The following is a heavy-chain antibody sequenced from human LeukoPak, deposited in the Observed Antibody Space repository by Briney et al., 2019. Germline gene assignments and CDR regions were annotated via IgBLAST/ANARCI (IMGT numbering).Heavy chain of an antibody. D-gene: IGHD5-12*01. J-gene: IGHJ4*02. CDR3: AAYPGIYSGYDYRGAGY. Sequence: SVKVSCMASGFTFISSAVQWVRQARGQRLEWIGWIVAGSGNTNYAQKFQERVTITRDMSTSTAYMELSSLRSEDTAVYYCAAYPGIYSGYDYRGAGYWGQGTLVTVSS. CDR2: IVAGSGNT. V-gene: IGHV1-58*01. CDR1: GFTFISSA.